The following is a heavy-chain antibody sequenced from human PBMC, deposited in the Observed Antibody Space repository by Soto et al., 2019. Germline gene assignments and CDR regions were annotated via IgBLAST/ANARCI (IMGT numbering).Heavy chain of an antibody. CDR3: TRRRDWTAVDPLDY. D-gene: IGHD5-18*01. CDR1: GFAFSDSA. CDR2: IRGKRGNDGT. V-gene: IGHV3-73*02. J-gene: IGHJ4*02. Sequence: EVQLVESGGGLVQPGGSLKLSCAASGFAFSDSAMHWVRQASGKGLEWIGRIRGKRGNDGTAYAAAVKGRFNISRDDSKTTTYLQMNSLKIEDTAVYYCTRRRDWTAVDPLDYWGQGTLVAVSS.